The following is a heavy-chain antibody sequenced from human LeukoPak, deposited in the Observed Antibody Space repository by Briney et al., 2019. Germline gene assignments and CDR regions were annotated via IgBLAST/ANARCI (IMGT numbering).Heavy chain of an antibody. CDR2: MYYSGST. D-gene: IGHD3-10*01. Sequence: SETLSLTCTVSGGSISSSSYYWGWIRQPPGKGLEWIGSMYYSGSTYYNPSLKSRVTISADTSKNQFSLKLSSVTAADTAVYYCARHPTYYYGSGSYPAAYYMDVWGKGTTVTVS. V-gene: IGHV4-39*01. CDR1: GGSISSSSYY. CDR3: ARHPTYYYGSGSYPAAYYMDV. J-gene: IGHJ6*03.